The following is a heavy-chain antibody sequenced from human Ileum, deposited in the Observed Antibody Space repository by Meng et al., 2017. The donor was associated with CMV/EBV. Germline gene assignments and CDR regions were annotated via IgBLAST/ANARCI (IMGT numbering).Heavy chain of an antibody. D-gene: IGHD6-6*01. Sequence: SLMISCRASGVTFSSYAIHWIRQAPGKGLGRVAVISYDGKNEYYADSAQGRFIVSRDDSTNTVHLQMDSLRPYDTAIYYCARGRSASILFWFHPWGPGTLVTVSS. J-gene: IGHJ5*02. V-gene: IGHV3-30*14. CDR1: GVTFSSYA. CDR2: ISYDGKNE. CDR3: ARGRSASILFWFHP.